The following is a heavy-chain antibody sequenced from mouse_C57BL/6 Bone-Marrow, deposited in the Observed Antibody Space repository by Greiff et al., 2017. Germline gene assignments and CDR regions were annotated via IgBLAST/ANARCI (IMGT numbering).Heavy chain of an antibody. CDR2: ISPGSGST. J-gene: IGHJ3*01. Sequence: QVQLQQSGAELVKPGASVKMSCKASGYTFPSYWLTWVKQRPGQGLEWIGDISPGSGSTTYNENFKSKATLTVYTSSSTAYQQLSSLTSEDSAVYYCASSSYDGYCGAYWGQGSLVTVSA. CDR3: ASSSYDGYCGAY. V-gene: IGHV1-55*01. D-gene: IGHD2-3*01. CDR1: GYTFPSYW.